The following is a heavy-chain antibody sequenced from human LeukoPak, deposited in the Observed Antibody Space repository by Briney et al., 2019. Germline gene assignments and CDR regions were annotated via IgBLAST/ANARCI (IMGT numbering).Heavy chain of an antibody. CDR3: ARHRLDTAMGFDY. D-gene: IGHD5-18*01. CDR2: ISSSSSTI. V-gene: IGHV3-48*01. CDR1: GFTFSSYS. J-gene: IGHJ4*02. Sequence: GGSLRLSCAASGFTFSSYSMNWVRQAPGKGLEWVSYISSSSSTIYYADSVKGRFTISRDNSKNTLYLQMNSLRAEDTAVYYCARHRLDTAMGFDYWGQGTLVTVSS.